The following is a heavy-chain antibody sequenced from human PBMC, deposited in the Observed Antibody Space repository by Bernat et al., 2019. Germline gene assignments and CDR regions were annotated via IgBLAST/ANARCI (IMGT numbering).Heavy chain of an antibody. J-gene: IGHJ2*01. D-gene: IGHD2-2*01. CDR3: ARDPPAVVPAASRYWYFDL. Sequence: EVQLVESGGGVIQPGGSLRLSCAPSGFTFSSYSMNWVRQAPGKGLEWVSYISSSSSYIYYADSVKGRFTISRDNAKNSLYLQMNSLRAEDTAVYYCARDPPAVVPAASRYWYFDLWGRGTLVTVSS. CDR2: ISSSSSYI. V-gene: IGHV3-21*05. CDR1: GFTFSSYS.